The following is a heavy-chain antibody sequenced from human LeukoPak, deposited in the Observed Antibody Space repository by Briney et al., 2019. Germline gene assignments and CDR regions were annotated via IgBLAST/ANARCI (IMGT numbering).Heavy chain of an antibody. D-gene: IGHD3-10*01. CDR3: ARDFPSGAAFDY. CDR1: GGSVSSSSYY. CDR2: IYYSGST. V-gene: IGHV4-61*01. Sequence: SETLSLTYTVSGGSVSSSSYYWTWIRQPPGKGLEYIGYIYYSGSTNYNPSFKSRVTMSVDTSKNQFSLRLSSVTAADTAVYYCARDFPSGAAFDYWGQGTLVTVSS. J-gene: IGHJ4*02.